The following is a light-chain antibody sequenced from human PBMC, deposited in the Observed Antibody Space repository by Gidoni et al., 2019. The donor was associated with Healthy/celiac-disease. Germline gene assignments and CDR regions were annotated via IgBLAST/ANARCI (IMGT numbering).Light chain of an antibody. Sequence: DIVLTQSSDSLAVSLGEGTTIICKSSLRFLYSSNNKNYLAWYQQKPGQPPELLIYWASTREPGVPDRFSGSGSGTDSTITSSSLEADDVAVYCCQQYCSTWTFGQGTKVEIK. CDR2: WAS. V-gene: IGKV4-1*01. J-gene: IGKJ1*01. CDR1: LRFLYSSNNKNY. CDR3: QQYCSTWT.